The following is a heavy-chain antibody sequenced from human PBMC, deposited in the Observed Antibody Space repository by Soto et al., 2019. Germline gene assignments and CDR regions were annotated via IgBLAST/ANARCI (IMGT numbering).Heavy chain of an antibody. D-gene: IGHD3-10*01. CDR2: IIPIFGTA. J-gene: IGHJ5*02. V-gene: IGHV1-69*13. CDR1: GGTFISYA. Sequence: SVKVSFKASGGTFISYAIIWVRQAPGQGLEWMGGIIPIFGTANYAQKFQGRVTITADESTSTAYMELSSLRSEDTAVYYCASRGGSEPFDPWGQGTLVNVSS. CDR3: ASRGGSEPFDP.